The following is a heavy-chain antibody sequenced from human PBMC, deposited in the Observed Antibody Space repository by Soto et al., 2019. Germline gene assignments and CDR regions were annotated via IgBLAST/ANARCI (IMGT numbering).Heavy chain of an antibody. V-gene: IGHV3-48*03. Sequence: EVQLVESGGGLVQPGGSLRLSCVDSGFSFSIYEMNWVRQAPGKGLEWVAYISSGGNTIHYADSVRGRFTVSRDNARNSLYLQMNTLRVEDTALYYCARDRAAGGYWGQGTLVNVSS. CDR1: GFSFSIYE. J-gene: IGHJ4*02. D-gene: IGHD6-13*01. CDR2: ISSGGNTI. CDR3: ARDRAAGGY.